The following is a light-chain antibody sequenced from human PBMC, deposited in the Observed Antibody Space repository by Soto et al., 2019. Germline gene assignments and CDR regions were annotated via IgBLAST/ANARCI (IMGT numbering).Light chain of an antibody. J-gene: IGKJ1*01. CDR3: QQYGSSIWT. Sequence: EIVLTQSPATLSLSPGERATLSCGASQSVSSSYLAWYQQKPGLAPRLLIYDASSRATGIPDRFSGSGSGTDCTLTISRLEPEDVAVYYCQQYGSSIWTFGQGTKVEIK. CDR1: QSVSSSY. CDR2: DAS. V-gene: IGKV3D-20*01.